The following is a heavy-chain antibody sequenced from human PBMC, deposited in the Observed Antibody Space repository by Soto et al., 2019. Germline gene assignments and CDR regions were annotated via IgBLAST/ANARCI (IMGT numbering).Heavy chain of an antibody. D-gene: IGHD3-10*02. Sequence: QVQLQESGPGLVKPSQTLSLTCTVSGGSISSGDYYWSWIRQPPGKGLEWIGYIYYSGSTYYNPSLKSRVTISVDTSKHQFSLKLSSVTAADTAVYYCARVGVFGATTIDSWGLGTLVTVSS. CDR3: ARVGVFGATTIDS. J-gene: IGHJ4*02. CDR2: IYYSGST. CDR1: GGSISSGDYY. V-gene: IGHV4-30-4*01.